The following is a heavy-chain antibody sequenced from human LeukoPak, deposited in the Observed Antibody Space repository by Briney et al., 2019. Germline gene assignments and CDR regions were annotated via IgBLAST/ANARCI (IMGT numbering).Heavy chain of an antibody. V-gene: IGHV4-34*01. Sequence: SETLSLTCTVSGGSISSYYWSWIRQPPGKGLEWIGEINHSGSTNYNPSLKSRVTISVDTSKNQFSLKLSSVTAADTAVYYCARGRGIFGVVRWGHFDYWGQGTLVTVSS. CDR3: ARGRGIFGVVRWGHFDY. J-gene: IGHJ4*02. CDR1: GGSISSYY. CDR2: INHSGST. D-gene: IGHD3-3*01.